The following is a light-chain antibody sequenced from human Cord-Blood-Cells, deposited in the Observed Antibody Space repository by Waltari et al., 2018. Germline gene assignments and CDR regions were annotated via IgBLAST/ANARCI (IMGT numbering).Light chain of an antibody. CDR3: RQRSSLPIT. Sequence: EIVLTQSPDFQSVTPKEKVTITCRASQSIGSSLHWYQQKPDQSPKLLIKYASQSFTGVPSRFSGSESGTDFTLTNNSLEVEDAGTYYCRQRSSLPITFGQGTRQEIK. CDR1: QSIGSS. V-gene: IGKV6-21*01. CDR2: YAS. J-gene: IGKJ5*01.